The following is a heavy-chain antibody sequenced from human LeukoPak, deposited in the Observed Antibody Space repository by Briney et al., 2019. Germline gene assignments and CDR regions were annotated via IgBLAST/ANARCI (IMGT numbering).Heavy chain of an antibody. J-gene: IGHJ4*02. V-gene: IGHV1-2*02. D-gene: IGHD3-10*01. Sequence: VSVKVSCKTSGYTFTDYYKHWVRQAPGQGLEWMGWIDPNSGGTNYAQKFQGRVTMTRDTSISTAYMEVRRMRSDDTALYYCARDGVVRGVIIYWGQGTPVTVSS. CDR1: GYTFTDYY. CDR3: ARDGVVRGVIIY. CDR2: IDPNSGGT.